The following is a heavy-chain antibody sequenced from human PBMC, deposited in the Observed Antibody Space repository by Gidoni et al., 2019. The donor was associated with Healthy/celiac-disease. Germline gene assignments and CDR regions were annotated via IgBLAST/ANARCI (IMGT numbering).Heavy chain of an antibody. CDR2: ISSNGGST. V-gene: IGHV3-64D*08. CDR3: VKDPPLNWFDP. Sequence: EVQLVESGGGLVQPGGSLRLSCSASGFTVSSYAMHWVRQAPGKGLEYVSAISSNGGSTYYADSVKGRFTISRDNSKNTLYLQMSSLRAEDTAVYYCVKDPPLNWFDPWGQGTLVTVSS. CDR1: GFTVSSYA. J-gene: IGHJ5*02.